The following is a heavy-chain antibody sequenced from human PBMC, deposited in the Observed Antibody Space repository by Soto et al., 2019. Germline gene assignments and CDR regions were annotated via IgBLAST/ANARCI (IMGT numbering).Heavy chain of an antibody. Sequence: PGESLKISCKGSGYSFTSYWIGWVRQMPGKGLEWMGIIHPSDFDTRYSPSFQGQVTISADKSISTAYLQWSSLRASDTAMYYCEIQSTGYEDYWGQGTLVTVSS. CDR2: IHPSDFDT. J-gene: IGHJ4*02. CDR1: GYSFTSYW. CDR3: EIQSTGYEDY. D-gene: IGHD3-9*01. V-gene: IGHV5-51*01.